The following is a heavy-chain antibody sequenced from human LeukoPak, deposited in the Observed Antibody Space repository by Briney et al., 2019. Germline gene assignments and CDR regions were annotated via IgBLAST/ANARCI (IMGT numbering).Heavy chain of an antibody. CDR3: AREITMIEWDDY. CDR1: GLTFSSYW. V-gene: IGHV3-7*01. J-gene: IGHJ4*02. D-gene: IGHD3-22*01. Sequence: GRSLRLSCAASGLTFSSYWMSWVRQAPRKPLARVANIKQDGSEKYYVDSVKGRFTISRDNAKNSLYLQMNSLRAEDTAVYYCAREITMIEWDDYWGQGTLVTVSS. CDR2: IKQDGSEK.